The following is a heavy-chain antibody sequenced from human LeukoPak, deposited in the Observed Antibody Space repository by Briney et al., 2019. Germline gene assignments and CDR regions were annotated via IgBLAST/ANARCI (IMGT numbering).Heavy chain of an antibody. J-gene: IGHJ4*02. CDR2: INHSGST. D-gene: IGHD6-13*01. Sequence: SETLSLTCAVYGGSFSGYYWSWIRQPPGKGLEWIGEINHSGSTNYNPSLKSRVTISVDTSKNRFSLKLSSVTAADTAVYYCARVRGIAAAGTTLIDYWGQGTLVTVSS. V-gene: IGHV4-34*01. CDR3: ARVRGIAAAGTTLIDY. CDR1: GGSFSGYY.